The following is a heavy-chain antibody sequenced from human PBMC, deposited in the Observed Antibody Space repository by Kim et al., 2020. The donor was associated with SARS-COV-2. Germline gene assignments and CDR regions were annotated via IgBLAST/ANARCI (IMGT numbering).Heavy chain of an antibody. J-gene: IGHJ3*02. Sequence: GGSLRLSCAASGFTFSSYGMHWVRQAPGKGLEWVAVISYDGSNKYYADSVKGRFTISRDNSKNTLYLQMNSLRAEDTAVYYCAKDYYDSSGHAFDIWGQGTMVTVSS. CDR2: ISYDGSNK. D-gene: IGHD3-22*01. CDR3: AKDYYDSSGHAFDI. V-gene: IGHV3-30*18. CDR1: GFTFSSYG.